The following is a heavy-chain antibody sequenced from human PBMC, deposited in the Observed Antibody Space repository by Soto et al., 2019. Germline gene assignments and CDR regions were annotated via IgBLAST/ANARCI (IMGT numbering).Heavy chain of an antibody. J-gene: IGHJ6*02. D-gene: IGHD6-6*01. CDR3: ARERRRGYSSSYYYGMDV. Sequence: QVQLVQSGAEVKKPGSSVKVSCKASGGTFSSYAISWVRQAPGQGLEWMGGIIPIFGTANYAQKFQGRVTITADESTSTAYMELSSLRYEDTAVYYCARERRRGYSSSYYYGMDVWGQGTTVTVSS. CDR2: IIPIFGTA. V-gene: IGHV1-69*01. CDR1: GGTFSSYA.